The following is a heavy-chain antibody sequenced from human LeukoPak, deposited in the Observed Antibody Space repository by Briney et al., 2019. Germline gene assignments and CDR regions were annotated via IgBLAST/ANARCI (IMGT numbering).Heavy chain of an antibody. V-gene: IGHV1-18*01. Sequence: EASVKVSCKASGYTFTSYGISWVRQAPGQGLEWMGWISAYNGNTNYAQKLQGRVTMTTDTSTSTAYMELRSLRSDDTAVYYCARDRGSSCGGDCHFDYWGQGTLVTVSS. CDR2: ISAYNGNT. CDR3: ARDRGSSCGGDCHFDY. CDR1: GYTFTSYG. J-gene: IGHJ4*01. D-gene: IGHD2-21*02.